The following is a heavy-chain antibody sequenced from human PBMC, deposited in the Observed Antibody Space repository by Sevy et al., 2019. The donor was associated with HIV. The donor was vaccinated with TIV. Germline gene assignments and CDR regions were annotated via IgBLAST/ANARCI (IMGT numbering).Heavy chain of an antibody. J-gene: IGHJ4*02. CDR1: GYSFTSYW. CDR3: AREGRGGTGTTDYFDY. V-gene: IGHV5-51*01. Sequence: GESLKISCKGSGYSFTSYWIGWVRQMPGKGLEWMGIIYPGDSYTRYSPSFQGQVTISADKSISTAYLQWSSLKASDTAMYYCAREGRGGTGTTDYFDYWGQGTLVTVSS. D-gene: IGHD1-1*01. CDR2: IYPGDSYT.